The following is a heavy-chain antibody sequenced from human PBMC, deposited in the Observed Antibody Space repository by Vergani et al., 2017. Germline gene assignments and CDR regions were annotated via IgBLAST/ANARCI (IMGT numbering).Heavy chain of an antibody. D-gene: IGHD6-13*01. CDR2: ISSTSSYI. Sequence: EVQLVESGGGLVKPGGSLRLSCAASGFTFSSYSMNWVRQAPGKGLEWVSCISSTSSYIYYADSVEGRFTISRDNAKNSLYLQMNSLRAEDTAVYYCAKARSPSSSSLLNYYYGMDVWGQGTTVTVSS. J-gene: IGHJ6*02. V-gene: IGHV3-21*05. CDR3: AKARSPSSSSLLNYYYGMDV. CDR1: GFTFSSYS.